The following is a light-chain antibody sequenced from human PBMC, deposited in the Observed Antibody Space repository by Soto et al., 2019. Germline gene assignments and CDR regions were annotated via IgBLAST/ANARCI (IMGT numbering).Light chain of an antibody. Sequence: EILMTQSPATLSVSPGEKATLSCRASQSVTSYLAWYQQTPGQAPRLLIQGASARATDVPARFSGSGSGTEFTLTISSLQSEDFAVYYCQQYSNWPWTFGQGTKVEI. V-gene: IGKV3-15*01. CDR2: GAS. J-gene: IGKJ1*01. CDR3: QQYSNWPWT. CDR1: QSVTSY.